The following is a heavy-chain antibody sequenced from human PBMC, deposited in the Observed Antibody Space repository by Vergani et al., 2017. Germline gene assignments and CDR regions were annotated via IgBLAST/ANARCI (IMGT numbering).Heavy chain of an antibody. CDR3: ARATYSGYDFYYFDY. Sequence: EVQLVESGGGLVQPGGSLRLSCAASGFTVSSNYMSWVRQAPGKGLEWVSVIYSGGSTYYADSVKGRFTISRDNSKNTLYLQMNSLRAEDTAVYYCARATYSGYDFYYFDYWGQGTLVTVSS. D-gene: IGHD5-12*01. CDR1: GFTVSSNY. CDR2: IYSGGST. J-gene: IGHJ4*02. V-gene: IGHV3-66*01.